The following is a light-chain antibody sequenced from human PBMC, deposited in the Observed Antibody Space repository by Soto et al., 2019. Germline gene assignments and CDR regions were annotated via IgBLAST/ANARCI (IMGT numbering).Light chain of an antibody. Sequence: QSALTQPASVSGSPGQSITISCTGTSSDVGVYNHVSWYQQHPGKVPKLMIYDVSNRPSGVSNRFSGSKSGYTASLTISGLQAEDEADYYCSSYTSSSTVVFGGGTKLTVL. CDR2: DVS. CDR3: SSYTSSSTVV. CDR1: SSDVGVYNH. J-gene: IGLJ3*02. V-gene: IGLV2-14*01.